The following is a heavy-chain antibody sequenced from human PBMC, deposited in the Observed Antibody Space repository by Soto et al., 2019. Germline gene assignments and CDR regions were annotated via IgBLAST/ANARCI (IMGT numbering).Heavy chain of an antibody. D-gene: IGHD6-13*01. J-gene: IGHJ5*02. CDR1: GYTFTGYY. V-gene: IGHV1-2*02. CDR3: AKHSSSWYWLDP. Sequence: ASVKVSCKASGYTFTGYYMHWVRQAPGQGLEWMGWINPNSGGTNYAQKFQGRVTMTRDTSISTAYMELSRLRSDDTAVYYCAKHSSSWYWLDPCGQGPLVTVSS. CDR2: INPNSGGT.